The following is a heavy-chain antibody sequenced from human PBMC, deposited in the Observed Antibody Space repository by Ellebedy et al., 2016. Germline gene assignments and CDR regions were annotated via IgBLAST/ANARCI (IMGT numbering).Heavy chain of an antibody. CDR2: ISYDGSNK. Sequence: GESLKISXAASGFTFSTYGMHWVRQAPGKGLEWVAVISYDGSNKYYADSVKGRFTISRDNSKNTLYLQMNSLRAEDTAVYYCARGNWGLTGDYFDYWGQGTLVTVSS. D-gene: IGHD3-9*01. CDR3: ARGNWGLTGDYFDY. J-gene: IGHJ4*02. V-gene: IGHV3-30*03. CDR1: GFTFSTYG.